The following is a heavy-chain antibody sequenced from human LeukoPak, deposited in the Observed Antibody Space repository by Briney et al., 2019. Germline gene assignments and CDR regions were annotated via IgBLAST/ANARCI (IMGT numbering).Heavy chain of an antibody. D-gene: IGHD2-15*01. CDR3: SRLVLVEAANPVP. J-gene: IGHJ5*02. CDR1: GLTFSSYW. V-gene: IGHV3-74*01. CDR2: INSDGSST. Sequence: GGSLTLSCVPSGLTFSSYWMHWVRQPPGKGLVWVSRINSDGSSTTYADSVKGRFTISRDNAKYQLYLQMNSLRTEDTAGYYCSRLVLVEAANPVPWGQGTPVTVSS.